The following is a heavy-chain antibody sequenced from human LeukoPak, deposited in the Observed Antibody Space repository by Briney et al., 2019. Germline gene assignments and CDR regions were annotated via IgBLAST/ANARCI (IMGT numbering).Heavy chain of an antibody. CDR2: INTSGGST. CDR3: ARGPSITMVRGGQWYYYMDV. Sequence: WASVKVSCKASGYTLTSYYMHWVRQAPGQGLEWMGIINTSGGSTSYAQKFQGRVTMTRDTSTNTVYMELSSLRSEDTAVYYCARGPSITMVRGGQWYYYMDVWGKGTTVTISS. V-gene: IGHV1-46*01. D-gene: IGHD3-10*01. CDR1: GYTLTSYY. J-gene: IGHJ6*03.